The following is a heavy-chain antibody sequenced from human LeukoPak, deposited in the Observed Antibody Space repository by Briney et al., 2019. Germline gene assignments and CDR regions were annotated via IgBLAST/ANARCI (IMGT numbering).Heavy chain of an antibody. J-gene: IGHJ6*02. D-gene: IGHD6-6*01. CDR1: GGTFSSYA. V-gene: IGHV1-69*13. Sequence: GASVKVSCKASGGTFSSYAISWVRQAPGQGLEWMGGIIPIFGTANYAQKFQGRVTITADESSSTAYMELSSLRSEDTAVYYCARDFRHSLYSSSSFSYYYYGMDVWGQGTTVTVSS. CDR2: IIPIFGTA. CDR3: ARDFRHSLYSSSSFSYYYYGMDV.